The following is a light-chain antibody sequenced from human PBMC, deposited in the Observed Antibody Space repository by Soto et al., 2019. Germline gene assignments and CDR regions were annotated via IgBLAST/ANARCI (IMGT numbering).Light chain of an antibody. J-gene: IGLJ1*01. CDR1: SSNIGSHP. Sequence: QSVLTQPPSASGTPGQRLTISCSGTSSNIGSHPVNWYQQLPGTAPKLLLYGNNQRPSGVPDRFPGSKSGTSASLAISGLQSEDEAEYYCASWDNSLNGLYVFGTGTKLTVL. CDR3: ASWDNSLNGLYV. V-gene: IGLV1-44*01. CDR2: GNN.